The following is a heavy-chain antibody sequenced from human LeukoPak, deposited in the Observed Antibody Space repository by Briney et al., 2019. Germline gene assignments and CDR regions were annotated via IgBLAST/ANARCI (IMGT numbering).Heavy chain of an antibody. CDR2: INQSGST. V-gene: IGHV4-34*01. D-gene: IGHD3-22*01. CDR1: GGSFSGYY. Sequence: PSETLSLTCAVSGGSFSGYYWSCIRRPPGRGLEWVGEINQSGSTNYNPSLKSRATISVDTPKKQFSLTLSAVSAPGTAVYYCARGVRDNSGYFYFDHGGQGTLDTVSS. J-gene: IGHJ4*02. CDR3: ARGVRDNSGYFYFDH.